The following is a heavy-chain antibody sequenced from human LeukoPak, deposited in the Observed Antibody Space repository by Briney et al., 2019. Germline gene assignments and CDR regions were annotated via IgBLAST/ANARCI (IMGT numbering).Heavy chain of an antibody. CDR3: ARDYHGSGSLTTFDY. V-gene: IGHV1-46*01. J-gene: IGHJ4*02. D-gene: IGHD3-10*01. CDR2: INPRGGSA. Sequence: ASVKVSCKASGYTFTSFYMHWVRQAPGQGLEWMGIINPRGGSATSAQKFQGRVTLARDTSTSTVYMELSSLRSEDTAVYYCARDYHGSGSLTTFDYWGQGTLVTVSS. CDR1: GYTFTSFY.